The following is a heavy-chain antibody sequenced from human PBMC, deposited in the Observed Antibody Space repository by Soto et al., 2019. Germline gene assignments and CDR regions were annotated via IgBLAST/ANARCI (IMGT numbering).Heavy chain of an antibody. J-gene: IGHJ4*02. CDR1: GGSFSGYY. CDR2: INHSGST. Sequence: QVQLQQWGAGLLKPSETLSLTCAVYGGSFSGYYWSWIRQPPGKGLEWIGKINHSGSTNYNPSLKSRVTISVDTSKNQFSLKLSSVTAADTAVYYCARGNCSSTSCPKTFHYWGQGTLVTVSS. V-gene: IGHV4-34*01. CDR3: ARGNCSSTSCPKTFHY. D-gene: IGHD2-2*01.